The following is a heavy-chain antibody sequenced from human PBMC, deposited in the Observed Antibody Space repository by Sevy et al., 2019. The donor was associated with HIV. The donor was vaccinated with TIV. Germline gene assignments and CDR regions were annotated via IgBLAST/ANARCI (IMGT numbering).Heavy chain of an antibody. J-gene: IGHJ4*02. CDR1: GGSINNYF. Sequence: SETLSLTCTVSGGSINNYFWSWIRQPPGKGLEWIGYIYYSGSTNYNPSLKSRVTISVDTSKNQLSLKLSSVTAADTAVYYCARERIGAVGDFDYWGQGTLVTVSS. CDR3: ARERIGAVGDFDY. V-gene: IGHV4-59*01. D-gene: IGHD6-13*01. CDR2: IYYSGST.